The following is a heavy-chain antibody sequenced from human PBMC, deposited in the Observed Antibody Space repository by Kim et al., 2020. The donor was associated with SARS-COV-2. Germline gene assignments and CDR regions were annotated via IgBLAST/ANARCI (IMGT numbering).Heavy chain of an antibody. D-gene: IGHD6-13*01. Sequence: GESLKISCKGSGYSFTSYWISWVRQMPGKGLEWMGRIDPSDSYTNYSPSFQGHVTIPADKSISTAYLQWSSLKAPDNAMFYCASRIAAAGTSHYYYGMHV. CDR2: IDPSDSYT. CDR3: ASRIAAAGTSHYYYGMHV. V-gene: IGHV5-10-1*01. J-gene: IGHJ6*01. CDR1: GYSFTSYW.